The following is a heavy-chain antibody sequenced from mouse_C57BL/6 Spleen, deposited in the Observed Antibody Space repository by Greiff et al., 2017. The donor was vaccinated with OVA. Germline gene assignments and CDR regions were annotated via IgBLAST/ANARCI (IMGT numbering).Heavy chain of an antibody. CDR2: IDPSDSET. J-gene: IGHJ4*01. CDR3: ARADYDGDYERSYYAMDY. Sequence: QVQLQQPGAELVRPGSSVKLSCKASGYTFTSYWMHWVKQRPIQGLEWIGNIDPSDSETHYNQKFKDKATLTVDKSSSTAYMQLSSLTSEDSAVYYCARADYDGDYERSYYAMDYWGQGTSVTVSS. CDR1: GYTFTSYW. D-gene: IGHD2-3*01. V-gene: IGHV1-52*01.